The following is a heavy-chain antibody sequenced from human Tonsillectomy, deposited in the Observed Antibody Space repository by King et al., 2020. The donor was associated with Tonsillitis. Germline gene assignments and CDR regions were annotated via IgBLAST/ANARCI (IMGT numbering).Heavy chain of an antibody. CDR1: GGSISSYY. CDR2: MHYSGST. D-gene: IGHD6-19*01. CDR3: ARVDSSGWYEAFDI. J-gene: IGHJ3*02. Sequence: VQLLESGPGLVKPSETLSLTCTVSGGSISSYYWSWIRQPPGKGLEWIGDMHYSGSTNYNPSLKSRVTILVETAKNQFSVRLTSVTAADTAVYYCARVDSSGWYEAFDIWGQGTMVTVSS. V-gene: IGHV4-59*01.